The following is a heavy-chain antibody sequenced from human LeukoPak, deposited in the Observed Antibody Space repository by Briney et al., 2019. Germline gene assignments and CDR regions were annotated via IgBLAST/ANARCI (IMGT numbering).Heavy chain of an antibody. CDR1: GYTLTELS. CDR2: FDPEDGET. CDR3: ATVSSSLPWSDY. Sequence: GASVKVSCKVSGYTLTELSMHWVRQAPGKGLEWMGGFDPEDGETIYAQKFQGRVTMTEDTSTDTAYMELSCLRSEDTAVYYCATVSSSLPWSDYWGQGTLVTVSS. D-gene: IGHD6-13*01. J-gene: IGHJ4*02. V-gene: IGHV1-24*01.